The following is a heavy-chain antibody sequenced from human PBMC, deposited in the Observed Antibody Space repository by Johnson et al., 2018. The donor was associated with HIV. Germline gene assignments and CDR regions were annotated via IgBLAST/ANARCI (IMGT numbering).Heavy chain of an antibody. CDR2: IYSGGST. J-gene: IGHJ3*02. CDR3: AKDRGSPGIPAAFDI. Sequence: VQLVESGGGLIQPGGSLRLSCAASGFIVSNNYMSWVRQAPGKGLEWVSGIYSGGSTYYADSVKGRFTISRANSKNTLYLQMNNLRAEDTAVYYCAKDRGSPGIPAAFDIWGQGTMVTVSS. V-gene: IGHV3-53*01. D-gene: IGHD1-26*01. CDR1: GFIVSNNY.